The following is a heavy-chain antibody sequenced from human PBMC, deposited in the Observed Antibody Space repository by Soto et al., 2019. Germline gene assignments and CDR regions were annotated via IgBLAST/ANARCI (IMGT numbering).Heavy chain of an antibody. D-gene: IGHD3-22*01. CDR3: AMASVHLYYYDSSGYYTYY. Sequence: SVKVSCKASGGAFSSYAISWVRQAPGQGLEWMGGIIPIFGTANYAQKFQGRVTITADESTSTAYMELSSLRSEDTAVYYCAMASVHLYYYDSSGYYTYYCGQETLVTLSA. V-gene: IGHV1-69*13. J-gene: IGHJ4*02. CDR1: GGAFSSYA. CDR2: IIPIFGTA.